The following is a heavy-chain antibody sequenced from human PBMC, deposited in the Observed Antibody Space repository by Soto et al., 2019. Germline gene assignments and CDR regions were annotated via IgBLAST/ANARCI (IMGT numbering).Heavy chain of an antibody. CDR2: IYSGGNT. V-gene: IGHV3-53*01. J-gene: IGHJ6*02. CDR1: GFSVSSNY. CDR3: ARDSTWIPYYHYGMDV. D-gene: IGHD5-18*01. Sequence: EVQLVESGGGLIQPGGSLRLSCAASGFSVSSNYMSWVRQAPGKGLEWVSVIYSGGNTHYADSVKGRFTISRDNSKNTLYLQMNSLRAEDTAVYYCARDSTWIPYYHYGMDVWGQGTTFTVSS.